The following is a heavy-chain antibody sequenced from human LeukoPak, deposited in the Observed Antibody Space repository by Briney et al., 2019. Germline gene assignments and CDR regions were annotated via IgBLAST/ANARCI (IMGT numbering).Heavy chain of an antibody. D-gene: IGHD3-22*01. CDR2: INPSGGTT. V-gene: IGHV1-46*01. CDR1: GYTFTNYY. CDR3: AGHNSASTTMIH. Sequence: GASVQVSCKASGYTFTNYYVHWVRQAPGQGLEWMGIINPSGGTTRYAQKFQGRVTMIRDTSTTTVYMELSSLRSDDTGVYYCAGHNSASTTMIHWGQGSPVTVSS. J-gene: IGHJ4*02.